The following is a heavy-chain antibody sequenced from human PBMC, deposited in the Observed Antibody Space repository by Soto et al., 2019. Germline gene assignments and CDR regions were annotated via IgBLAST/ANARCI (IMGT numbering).Heavy chain of an antibody. CDR1: GYTFTSYG. D-gene: IGHD6-13*01. Sequence: QVQLVQSGAEVKKPGASVKVSCKASGYTFTSYGISWERQAPGQGLEWMGWISAYNGNTKYAQKFQGRVTMTTDTSTCTAYMEVRSLRSDDTAVYYCARDAAAGPNDYWGQGTLVTVSS. CDR3: ARDAAAGPNDY. CDR2: ISAYNGNT. J-gene: IGHJ4*02. V-gene: IGHV1-18*01.